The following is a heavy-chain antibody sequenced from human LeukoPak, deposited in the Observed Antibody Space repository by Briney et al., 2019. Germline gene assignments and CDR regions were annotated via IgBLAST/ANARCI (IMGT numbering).Heavy chain of an antibody. CDR3: ARGRDFWSGLYPPFDY. CDR2: INPNSGGT. CDR1: GYTFTGYY. Sequence: ASVKVSCKASGYTFTGYYMHWVRQAPGQGLEWMGWINPNSGGTNYAQKFQGRVTMTRDTSISTAYMELSRLRSDDTAVYYCARGRDFWSGLYPPFDYWGQGTVVTVSS. D-gene: IGHD3-3*01. J-gene: IGHJ4*02. V-gene: IGHV1-2*02.